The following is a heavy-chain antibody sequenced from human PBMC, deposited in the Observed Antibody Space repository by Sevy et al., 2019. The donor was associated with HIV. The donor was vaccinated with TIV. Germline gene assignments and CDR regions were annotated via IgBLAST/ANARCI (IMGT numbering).Heavy chain of an antibody. CDR2: ISAYNGNT. D-gene: IGHD3-3*01. J-gene: IGHJ4*02. Sequence: ASVKVSCKASGYTFTSYGISWVRQAPGQGLEWMGWISAYNGNTNDDQKLQGRVTMTTDTSTSTAYMELRSLRTEDTAVYYCARVVDFWIGYYSRPRGIFDYWGQGTLVTVSS. V-gene: IGHV1-18*01. CDR3: ARVVDFWIGYYSRPRGIFDY. CDR1: GYTFTSYG.